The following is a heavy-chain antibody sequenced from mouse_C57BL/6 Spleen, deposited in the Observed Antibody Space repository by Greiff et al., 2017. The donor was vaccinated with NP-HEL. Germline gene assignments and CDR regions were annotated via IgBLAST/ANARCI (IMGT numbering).Heavy chain of an antibody. J-gene: IGHJ3*01. CDR1: GFNIKDDY. Sequence: VQLKESGAELVRPGASVKLSCTASGFNIKDDYMHWVKQRPEQGLEWIGWIDPENGDTEYASKFQGKATITADTSSNTAYLQLSSLTSEDTAVYYCTTGRLRAWFAYWGQGTLVTVSA. D-gene: IGHD2-4*01. CDR2: IDPENGDT. V-gene: IGHV14-4*01. CDR3: TTGRLRAWFAY.